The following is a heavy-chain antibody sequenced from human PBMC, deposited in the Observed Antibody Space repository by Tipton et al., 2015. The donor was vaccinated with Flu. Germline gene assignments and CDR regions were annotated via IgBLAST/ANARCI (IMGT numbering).Heavy chain of an antibody. V-gene: IGHV4-38-2*01. CDR3: VRLTYYYGSGTSDY. CDR2: IHRSGST. J-gene: IGHJ4*02. CDR1: GDSIRNDYF. Sequence: TLSLTCAVSGDSIRNDYFWGWIRQPPGKGLEWIATIHRSGSTKYNPSLKSRVTISVDTFKTQFFLRLSSVTAADTAVYYCVRLTYYYGSGTSDYWGQGTLVTVSS. D-gene: IGHD3-10*01.